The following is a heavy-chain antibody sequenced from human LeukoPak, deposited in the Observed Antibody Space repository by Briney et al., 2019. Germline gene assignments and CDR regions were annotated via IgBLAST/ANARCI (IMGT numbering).Heavy chain of an antibody. D-gene: IGHD3-10*01. Sequence: PGGSLRLSCAASGFTFSDYYMSWIRQAPGKGLEWVSYISSSGSTIYYADSVKGRFTISRDNAKNSLYLQMNSLRAEDTAVYYCARVGMVRGVISPIHEFFFDYWGQGTLVTVSS. CDR2: ISSSGSTI. J-gene: IGHJ4*02. CDR1: GFTFSDYY. V-gene: IGHV3-11*01. CDR3: ARVGMVRGVISPIHEFFFDY.